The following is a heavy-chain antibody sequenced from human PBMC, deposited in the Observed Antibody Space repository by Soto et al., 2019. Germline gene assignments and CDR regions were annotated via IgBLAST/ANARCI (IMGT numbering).Heavy chain of an antibody. CDR1: GFTFSSYG. Sequence: GGSLRLSCAASGFTFSSYGMHWVRQAPGKGLEWVAVISYDGSNKYYADSVKGRFTISRDNSKNTLYLQMNSLRAEDTAVYYCAKDGRRWLHGYFDYWGQGTLVTVSS. V-gene: IGHV3-30*18. CDR2: ISYDGSNK. CDR3: AKDGRRWLHGYFDY. D-gene: IGHD5-12*01. J-gene: IGHJ4*02.